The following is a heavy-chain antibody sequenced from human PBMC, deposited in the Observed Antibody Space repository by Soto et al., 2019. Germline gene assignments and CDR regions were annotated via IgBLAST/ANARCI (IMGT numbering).Heavy chain of an antibody. D-gene: IGHD5-12*01. CDR2: IGVAGDP. Sequence: GGSLRLSCEASRFTFSSHDMHWVRQATGKALEWVASIGVAGDPYYPDSVKGRFTISRENAKNSLYLQMNRLRAGDTAVYYCERSSRDAYNYHAFDIWGQGTMVTVSS. CDR1: RFTFSSHD. J-gene: IGHJ3*02. V-gene: IGHV3-13*05. CDR3: ERSSRDAYNYHAFDI.